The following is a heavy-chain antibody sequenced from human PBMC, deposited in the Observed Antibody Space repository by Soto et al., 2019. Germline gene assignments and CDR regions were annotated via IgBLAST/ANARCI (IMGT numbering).Heavy chain of an antibody. J-gene: IGHJ4*02. CDR1: GGSISSSSYY. CDR3: ARPYSGWYFDY. V-gene: IGHV4-39*01. CDR2: IYYSGST. D-gene: IGHD6-19*01. Sequence: SETLSLTCTVSGGSISSSSYYWGWIRQPPGKGLEWIGSIYYSGSTYYNPSLKSRVTISVDTSKNQFSLKLSSVTAADTAVYYCARPYSGWYFDYWGQGTLVTVSS.